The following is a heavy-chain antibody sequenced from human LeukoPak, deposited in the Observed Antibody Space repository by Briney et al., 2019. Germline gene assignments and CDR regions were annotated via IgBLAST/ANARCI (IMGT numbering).Heavy chain of an antibody. J-gene: IGHJ4*02. V-gene: IGHV3-48*03. CDR1: GFTFSSYE. Sequence: GGSLRLSCAASGFTFSSYEMNWVRQAPGKGLEWVSYISSSGSTIYYADSVKGRFTISRDNAKNSLYLQMNSLRAEDTAVYYCARDNGGYSYGPLNDYWGQGTLVTVSS. CDR3: ARDNGGYSYGPLNDY. D-gene: IGHD5-18*01. CDR2: ISSSGSTI.